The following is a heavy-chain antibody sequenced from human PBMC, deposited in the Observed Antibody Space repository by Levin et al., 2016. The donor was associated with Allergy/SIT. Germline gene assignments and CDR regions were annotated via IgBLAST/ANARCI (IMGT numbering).Heavy chain of an antibody. CDR3: ARALTVVVVPTTPSDMDV. CDR2: ISYDGRYT. D-gene: IGHD2-15*01. Sequence: GGSLRLSCVASGLTFTTFAMHWVRQAPGKGLEWVTVISYDGRYTYYADSVRGRFTISRDNSKNTLYLAMNSLKTEDTGVYYCARALTVVVVPTTPSDMDVWGEGTTVTVSS. V-gene: IGHV3-30*04. J-gene: IGHJ6*03. CDR1: GLTFTTFA.